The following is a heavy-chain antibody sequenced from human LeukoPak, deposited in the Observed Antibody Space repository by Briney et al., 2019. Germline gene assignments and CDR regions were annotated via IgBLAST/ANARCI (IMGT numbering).Heavy chain of an antibody. CDR2: INHSGST. CDR3: ARGIKRITMVRGRRWFDP. D-gene: IGHD3-10*01. CDR1: GGSFSGYY. Sequence: SETLSLTCAVYGGSFSGYYWSWIRQPPGRGLEWIGEINHSGSTNYNPSLKSRVTISVDTSKNQFSLKLSSVTAADTAVYYCARGIKRITMVRGRRWFDPWGQGTLVTVSS. J-gene: IGHJ5*02. V-gene: IGHV4-34*01.